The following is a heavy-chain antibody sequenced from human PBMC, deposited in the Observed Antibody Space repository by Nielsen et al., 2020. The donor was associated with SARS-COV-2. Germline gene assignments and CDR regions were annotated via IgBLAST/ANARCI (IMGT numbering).Heavy chain of an antibody. CDR2: IYYSGST. V-gene: IGHV4-39*07. CDR3: ARGVVVAAMVAFDI. J-gene: IGHJ3*02. Sequence: SETLSLTCTVSGGSISSSSYYWGWIRQPPGKGLEWIGSIYYSGSTYYNPSLKSRVTISVDTSKNQFSLKLSSVTAADTAVYYCARGVVVAAMVAFDIWGQGTMVTVSS. CDR1: GGSISSSSYY. D-gene: IGHD2-15*01.